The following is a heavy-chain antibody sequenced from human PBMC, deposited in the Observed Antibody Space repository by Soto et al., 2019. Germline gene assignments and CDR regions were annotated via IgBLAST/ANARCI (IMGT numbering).Heavy chain of an antibody. CDR1: GFTFSSYA. Sequence: EVQLVESGGGLVQPGGSLRLSCAASGFTFSSYAMHWVRQAPGKGLEYVSAISSNGGSTYYANSVKGRFTISRDNSKHTLYLQMGSLRAEDMAVYYCARTYYDILTGYYESYWYFDRWGRGTLVTVSS. J-gene: IGHJ2*01. V-gene: IGHV3-64*01. D-gene: IGHD3-9*01. CDR2: ISSNGGST. CDR3: ARTYYDILTGYYESYWYFDR.